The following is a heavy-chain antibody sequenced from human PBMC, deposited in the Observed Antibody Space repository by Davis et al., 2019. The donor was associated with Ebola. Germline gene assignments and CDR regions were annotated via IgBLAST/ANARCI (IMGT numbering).Heavy chain of an antibody. CDR1: GFTFDDYA. V-gene: IGHV3-9*01. J-gene: IGHJ6*02. Sequence: PGGSLRLSCAASGFTFDDYAMHWVRQAPGKGLEWVSGISWNSGSIGYADSVKGRFTISRDNAKNSRYLQMNSLRAEDTALYYCAKDSSANPYYYYGMDVWGQGTTVTVSS. D-gene: IGHD2-15*01. CDR2: ISWNSGSI. CDR3: AKDSSANPYYYYGMDV.